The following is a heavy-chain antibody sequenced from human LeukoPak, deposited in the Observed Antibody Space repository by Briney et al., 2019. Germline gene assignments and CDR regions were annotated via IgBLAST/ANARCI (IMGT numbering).Heavy chain of an antibody. Sequence: SETLSLTCTVSGYSISSGYYWGWIRQPPGKGLEWIGSIYHSGSTYYNPSLKSRVTMSVDTSKNQFSLKLSSVTAADTAVYYCARDSHMDYWGQGTLVTVSS. CDR1: GYSISSGYY. CDR3: ARDSHMDY. J-gene: IGHJ4*02. V-gene: IGHV4-38-2*02. CDR2: IYHSGST.